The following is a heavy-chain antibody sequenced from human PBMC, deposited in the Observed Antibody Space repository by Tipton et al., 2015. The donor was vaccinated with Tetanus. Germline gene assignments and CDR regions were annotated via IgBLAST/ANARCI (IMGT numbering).Heavy chain of an antibody. CDR1: GFTFSSYA. D-gene: IGHD3-22*01. CDR2: ISYDGSNK. J-gene: IGHJ4*02. CDR3: ARVAQPWEREYDSSGSQFDY. V-gene: IGHV3-30-3*01. Sequence: SLRLSCAASGFTFSSYAMHWVRQAPGKGLEWVAVISYDGSNKYYADSVKGRFTISRDNSKNTLYLQMNSLRAEDTAVYYCARVAQPWEREYDSSGSQFDYWGQGTLVTVSS.